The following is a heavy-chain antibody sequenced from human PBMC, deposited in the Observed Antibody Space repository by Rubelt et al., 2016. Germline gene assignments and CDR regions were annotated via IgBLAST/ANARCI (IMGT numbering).Heavy chain of an antibody. J-gene: IGHJ3*02. V-gene: IGHV4-34*01. CDR3: ARLALYDTRGGHDAFDI. Sequence: QVQLRQWGAGLLKPSETLSLSCGVYGGSFSTYYWTWIRQPPGKGLEWVGSCYYGGNTYYSPSLKIRVTIPVDLSGTRVVLSRSPGTAADAAVYYCARLALYDTRGGHDAFDIWGQGTMVTVSS. CDR1: GGSFSTYY. CDR2: CYYGGNT. D-gene: IGHD3-22*01.